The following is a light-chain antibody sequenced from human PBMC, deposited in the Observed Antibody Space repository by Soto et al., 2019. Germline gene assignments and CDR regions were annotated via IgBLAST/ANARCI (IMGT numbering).Light chain of an antibody. CDR2: GAS. CDR1: QSVGSNY. V-gene: IGKV3-20*01. Sequence: EIVLTQSPGTLSLSPGERATLSCRASQSVGSNYLAWYQQKPGQAPRLLIYGASSRATGIPDTFRGSGSGTDFTLTISRLEPEDFAVYYCHQYSTSPYTFGQGTKLEIK. CDR3: HQYSTSPYT. J-gene: IGKJ2*01.